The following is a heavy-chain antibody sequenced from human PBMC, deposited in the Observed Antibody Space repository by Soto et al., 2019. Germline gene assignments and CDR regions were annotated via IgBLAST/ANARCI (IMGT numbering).Heavy chain of an antibody. CDR2: ISGYNGNT. CDR1: GYTFTSYG. V-gene: IGHV1-18*04. D-gene: IGHD3-22*01. J-gene: IGHJ4*02. CDR3: ARDPRTYYYDTTASPIDF. Sequence: GASVKVSCKASGYTFTSYGISWVRQAPGQGLGWMGWISGYNGNTNYAQKLQDRITMTTDIPTSTAYMELRSLRSDDTAVYYCARDPRTYYYDTTASPIDFWGQGTLVTVSS.